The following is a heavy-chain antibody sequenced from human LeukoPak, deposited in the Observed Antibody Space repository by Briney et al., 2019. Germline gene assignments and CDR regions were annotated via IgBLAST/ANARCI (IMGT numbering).Heavy chain of an antibody. Sequence: PGGSLRLSCAASGFTFNNAWMSWVRQAPGKRLEWVGRIKSKTDGGPTDYAAPVKGRFTISRDDSKNTLYLQMNSLKTEDTAVYYCAIDRGNSYGFYPHWGQGTLVTVSS. CDR3: AIDRGNSYGFYPH. V-gene: IGHV3-15*01. CDR2: IKSKTDGGPT. CDR1: GFTFNNAW. D-gene: IGHD5-18*01. J-gene: IGHJ4*02.